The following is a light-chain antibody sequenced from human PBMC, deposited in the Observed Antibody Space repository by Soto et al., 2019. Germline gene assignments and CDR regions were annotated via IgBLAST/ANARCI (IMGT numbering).Light chain of an antibody. CDR1: SSDVGAYNF. Sequence: QSVLTQPASVSGSPGQSITISCTGTSSDVGAYNFVSWYQQHPGKAPKLMIYEVSNRPSGISNRFSGSKSGNTASLTISGVQAEDEAHYYCCSYTTSYTLLFGSGTKVTVL. J-gene: IGLJ1*01. CDR3: CSYTTSYTLL. CDR2: EVS. V-gene: IGLV2-14*01.